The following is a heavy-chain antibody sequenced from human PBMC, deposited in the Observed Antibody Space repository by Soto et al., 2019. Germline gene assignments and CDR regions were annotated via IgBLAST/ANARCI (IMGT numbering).Heavy chain of an antibody. D-gene: IGHD6-13*01. J-gene: IGHJ4*02. CDR1: GGSISSGGYS. CDR2: IYHSGST. Sequence: PSETLSLTCAVSGGSISSGGYSWSWIRQPPGKGLEWIGYIYHSGSTYYKPYLKNRVTISVERSKNQFSLKLSSVTAADTAVYYCAARAHYSGSFGLWGQGTLVTVSS. CDR3: AARAHYSGSFGL. V-gene: IGHV4-30-2*01.